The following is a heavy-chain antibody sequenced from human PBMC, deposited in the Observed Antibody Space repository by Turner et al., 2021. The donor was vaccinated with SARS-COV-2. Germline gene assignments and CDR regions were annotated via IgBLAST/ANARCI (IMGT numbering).Heavy chain of an antibody. CDR1: GFSFGDST. J-gene: IGHJ5*01. CDR2: IAAGADYT. CDR3: ARVASYYFDGRLWVGPLDT. D-gene: IGHD3-9*01. Sequence: QLFESGGGLEDSGHALRLSCVSSGFSFGDSTTAWVRQAPGKGLEFVSSIAAGADYTFYSDSVRGRFAVSRDNLKNTLYLEMNSLRVGDSALYYCARVASYYFDGRLWVGPLDTWGQGTLVSVS. V-gene: IGHV3-23*01.